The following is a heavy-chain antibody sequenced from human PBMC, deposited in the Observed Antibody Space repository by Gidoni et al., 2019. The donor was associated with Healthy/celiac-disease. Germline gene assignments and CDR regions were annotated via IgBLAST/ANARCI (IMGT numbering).Heavy chain of an antibody. D-gene: IGHD1-1*01. Sequence: QVQLVESGGGVVQPGRALRLSCAASGFTFSSYAMHWVRQAPGKGLGWVAVISYDGSNKYYADSVKGRFTISRDNSKNTLYLQMNSLRAEDTAVYYCARSSYGGTSSAFDIWGQGTMVTVSS. J-gene: IGHJ3*02. CDR1: GFTFSSYA. CDR2: ISYDGSNK. V-gene: IGHV3-30-3*01. CDR3: ARSSYGGTSSAFDI.